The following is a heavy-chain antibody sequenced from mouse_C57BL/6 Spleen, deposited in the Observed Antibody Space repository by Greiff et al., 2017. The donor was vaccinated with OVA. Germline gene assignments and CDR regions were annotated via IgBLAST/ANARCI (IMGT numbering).Heavy chain of an antibody. V-gene: IGHV3-6*01. CDR3: ARGGLRFAY. D-gene: IGHD2-4*01. CDR2: ISYDGSN. Sequence: EVKVEESGPGLVKPSQSLSLTCSVTGYSITSGYYWNWIRQFPGNKLEWMGYISYDGSNNYNPSLKNRISITRDTSKNQFFLKLNSVTTEDTATYYCARGGLRFAYWGQGTLVTVSA. CDR1: GYSITSGYY. J-gene: IGHJ3*01.